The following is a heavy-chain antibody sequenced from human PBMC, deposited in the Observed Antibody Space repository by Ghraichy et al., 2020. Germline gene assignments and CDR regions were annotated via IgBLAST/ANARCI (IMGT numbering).Heavy chain of an antibody. CDR2: INPSGGST. V-gene: IGHV1-46*01. CDR3: ARAISYDDSSGPTYAVFDY. D-gene: IGHD3-22*01. J-gene: IGHJ4*02. CDR1: GYTFTSYY. Sequence: ASVKVSCKASGYTFTSYYMHWVRQAPGRGLEWMGIINPSGGSTNYAQKFQGRVTMTRDTSTSTVYMELSSLRSEDTAVYYCARAISYDDSSGPTYAVFDYWGQGTLVTVSS.